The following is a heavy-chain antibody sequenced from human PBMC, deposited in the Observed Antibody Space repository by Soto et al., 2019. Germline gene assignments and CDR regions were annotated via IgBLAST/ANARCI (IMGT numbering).Heavy chain of an antibody. CDR3: ASEGAYGDYFDY. V-gene: IGHV1-46*03. CDR1: GYTFTSYY. Sequence: ASVKVSCKASGYTFTSYYMHWVRQAPGQGLEWMGIINPSGGSTSYAQKFQGRVTMTRYTSTSTVYMELSSLRSEDTAVYYCASEGAYGDYFDYWGQGTLVTVSS. J-gene: IGHJ4*02. CDR2: INPSGGST. D-gene: IGHD4-17*01.